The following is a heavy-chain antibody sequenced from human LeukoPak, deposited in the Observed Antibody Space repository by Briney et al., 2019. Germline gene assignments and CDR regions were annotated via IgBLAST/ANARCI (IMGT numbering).Heavy chain of an antibody. J-gene: IGHJ5*02. CDR2: IIPIFGTA. D-gene: IGHD3-22*01. CDR3: ASARRYYYDSSVENNWFDP. Sequence: SVKVSCKASGGTFSSYAISWVRQAPGQGLEWMGGIIPIFGTANYAQKFQGRVTITTDESTSTAYMELSSLRSEDTAVYYCASARRYYYDSSVENNWFDPWGQGTLVTVSS. V-gene: IGHV1-69*05. CDR1: GGTFSSYA.